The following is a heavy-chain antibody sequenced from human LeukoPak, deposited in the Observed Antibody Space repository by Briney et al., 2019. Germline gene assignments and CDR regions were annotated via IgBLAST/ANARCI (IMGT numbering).Heavy chain of an antibody. J-gene: IGHJ4*02. D-gene: IGHD3-10*01. V-gene: IGHV3-64D*06. CDR2: ISSNGGST. Sequence: GGSLRLSCSASGFTFSSYAMHWVRQAPGKVLEYVSAISSNGGSTYYADSVKGRFTISRDNSKNTLYLQMSSLRAEDTAVYYCVKDPTYYYGSGSSYFDYWGQGTLVTVSS. CDR1: GFTFSSYA. CDR3: VKDPTYYYGSGSSYFDY.